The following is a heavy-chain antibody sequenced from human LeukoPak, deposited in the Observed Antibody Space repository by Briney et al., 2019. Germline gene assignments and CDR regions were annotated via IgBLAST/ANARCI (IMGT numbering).Heavy chain of an antibody. CDR2: IYYSGST. CDR3: ARDSSYGMDV. Sequence: SETLSLTCTVSGGSISSYYWSWIRQPPGKGLEWIGYIYYSGSTNYNPSLKSRVTISVDTSKNQFSLKLSSVTAADTAVYYCARDSSYGMDVWGQGTTVTVSS. J-gene: IGHJ6*02. V-gene: IGHV4-59*01. CDR1: GGSISSYY.